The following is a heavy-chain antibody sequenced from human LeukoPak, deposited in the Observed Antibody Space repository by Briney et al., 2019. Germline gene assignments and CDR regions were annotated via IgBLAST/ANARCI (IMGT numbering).Heavy chain of an antibody. CDR3: AKDVDSSSWDYYGMDV. Sequence: GRSLRLSCAASGFTFSSYAMHWVRQAPGKGLEWVAVISYDGSNKYYAGSVKGRFTISRDNSKNTLYLQMNSLRAEDTAVYYCAKDVDSSSWDYYGMDVWGKGTTVTVSS. J-gene: IGHJ6*04. V-gene: IGHV3-30*04. D-gene: IGHD6-13*01. CDR2: ISYDGSNK. CDR1: GFTFSSYA.